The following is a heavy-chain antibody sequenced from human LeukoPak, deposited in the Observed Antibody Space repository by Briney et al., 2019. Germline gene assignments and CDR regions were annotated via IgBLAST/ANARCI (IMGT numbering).Heavy chain of an antibody. D-gene: IGHD3-10*01. Sequence: GGSLRLSCTASGFTFSSYEMNWVRQAPGKGLEWVSYISSSGSSIYYADSVKGRFTISRDNAKNSLYLQMNSLRAEDTALYYCANTYYYGSGAYYYYMDVWGKGTTVTVSS. V-gene: IGHV3-48*03. CDR3: ANTYYYGSGAYYYYMDV. CDR1: GFTFSSYE. J-gene: IGHJ6*03. CDR2: ISSSGSSI.